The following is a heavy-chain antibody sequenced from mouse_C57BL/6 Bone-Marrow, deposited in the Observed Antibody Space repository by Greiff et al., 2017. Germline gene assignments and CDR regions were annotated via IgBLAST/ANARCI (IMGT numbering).Heavy chain of an antibody. CDR3: AREAWFAY. Sequence: VQRVESGAELVRPGTSVKVSCKASGYAFTNYLIAWVKQRPGQGLEWIGVINPGSGGTNYNEKFKGKATLTADNSSSTAYMQLSSLTSEDSAVYFCAREAWFAYWGQGTLVTVSA. J-gene: IGHJ3*01. V-gene: IGHV1-54*01. CDR2: INPGSGGT. CDR1: GYAFTNYL.